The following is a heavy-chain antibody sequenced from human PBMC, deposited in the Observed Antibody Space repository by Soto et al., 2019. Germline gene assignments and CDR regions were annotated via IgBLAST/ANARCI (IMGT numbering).Heavy chain of an antibody. V-gene: IGHV1-46*01. Sequence: GASVKVSCKASGYTFTSYYMHWVRQAPGQGLEWMGIINPSGGSTSYAQKFQGRVTMTRDTSTSTVYMELSSLRSEDTAVYYCAREPPSGYDSSGYYDYWGQGTLVTVSS. D-gene: IGHD3-22*01. J-gene: IGHJ4*02. CDR2: INPSGGST. CDR1: GYTFTSYY. CDR3: AREPPSGYDSSGYYDY.